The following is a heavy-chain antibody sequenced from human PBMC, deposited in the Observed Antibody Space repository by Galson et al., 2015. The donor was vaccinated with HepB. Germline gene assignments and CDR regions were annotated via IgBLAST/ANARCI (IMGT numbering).Heavy chain of an antibody. CDR1: GFTFSSYW. CDR2: IKQDGSER. V-gene: IGHV3-7*03. J-gene: IGHJ3*02. CDR3: ARGMRGMDDSRAYRAFDI. Sequence: SLRLSCAASGFTFSSYWMNWVRQAPGGGLEWVANIKQDGSERYYVDSVKGRFTLSRDNAKNSLYLQMNSLRAEDTAVYYGARGMRGMDDSRAYRAFDIWGQGTMVTVSS. D-gene: IGHD3-22*01.